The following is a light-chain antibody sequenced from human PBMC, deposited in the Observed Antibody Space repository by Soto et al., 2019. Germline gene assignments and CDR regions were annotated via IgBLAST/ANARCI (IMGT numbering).Light chain of an antibody. CDR3: QSYDSSLSGSKV. J-gene: IGLJ3*02. V-gene: IGLV1-40*01. Sequence: QSVLTQPPSVSGAPGQRVSISCTGSNSNIGAGYDVHWYQQLPGTAPKLLIYGNINRPSGVPDRFSGSKSGASAFLVITGLQAEEEADYYCQSYDSSLSGSKVFGGGTKLTVL. CDR2: GNI. CDR1: NSNIGAGYD.